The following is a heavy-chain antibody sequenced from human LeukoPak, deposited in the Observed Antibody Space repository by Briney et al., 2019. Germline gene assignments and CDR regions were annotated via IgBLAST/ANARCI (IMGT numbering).Heavy chain of an antibody. Sequence: GGSLRLSCAASGFTFSSYSMNWVRQAPGKGLEWVSSISSSSSYIYYADSVKGRFTISRDNAKDSLYLQMNSLRAEDTAVYYCARDLPFYGMDVWGQGTTVTVSS. CDR3: ARDLPFYGMDV. CDR2: ISSSSSYI. CDR1: GFTFSSYS. J-gene: IGHJ6*02. V-gene: IGHV3-21*01.